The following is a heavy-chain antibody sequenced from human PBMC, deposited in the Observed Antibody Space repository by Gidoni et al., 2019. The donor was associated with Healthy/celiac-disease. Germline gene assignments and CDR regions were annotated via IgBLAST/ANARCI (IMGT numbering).Heavy chain of an antibody. CDR2: ISGSGGST. V-gene: IGHV3-23*01. J-gene: IGHJ6*02. D-gene: IGHD6-19*01. CDR3: AKAAGASYYYYYGMDV. CDR1: GCTFSSYA. Sequence: EVQLLESGGGLVQPGGSLRLSCAASGCTFSSYAMSWVRHAPGKGLEWVSAISGSGGSTYYADSVKGRFTISRDNSKNTLYLQMNSLRAEDTAVYYCAKAAGASYYYYYGMDVWGQGTTVTVSS.